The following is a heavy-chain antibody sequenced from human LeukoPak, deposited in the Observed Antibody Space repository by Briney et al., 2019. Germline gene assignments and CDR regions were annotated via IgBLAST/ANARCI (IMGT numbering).Heavy chain of an antibody. J-gene: IGHJ3*02. CDR2: IIPIFGTA. CDR1: GGTFSSYA. V-gene: IGHV1-69*13. Sequence: ASVTVSCKASGGTFSSYAISWVRQAPGQGLEWMGGIIPIFGTANYAQKFQGRVTITADESTSTAYMELSSLRSEDTAVYYCATARIGIFGVVSQIYAFDIWGQGTMVTVSS. CDR3: ATARIGIFGVVSQIYAFDI. D-gene: IGHD3-3*01.